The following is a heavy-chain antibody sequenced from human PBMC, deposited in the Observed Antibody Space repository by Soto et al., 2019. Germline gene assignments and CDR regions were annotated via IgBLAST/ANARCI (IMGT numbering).Heavy chain of an antibody. J-gene: IGHJ3*01. V-gene: IGHV3-23*01. Sequence: GGSLRLSCAASDSTIRRYAMSWVRQAPGKGLEWVSGITGNSARIYYADSVKGRFSISRDNSKNTLYLQMDTLRAEDTAVYYCAKNGDFDYDAFDVWGQGTVVTVS. D-gene: IGHD3-16*01. CDR3: AKNGDFDYDAFDV. CDR2: ITGNSARI. CDR1: DSTIRRYA.